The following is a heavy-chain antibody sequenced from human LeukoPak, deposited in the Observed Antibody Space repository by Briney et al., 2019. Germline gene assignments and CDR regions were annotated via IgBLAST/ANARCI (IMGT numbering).Heavy chain of an antibody. Sequence: PSETLSLTCTVSGGSISSYYWSWIRQPPGKGLEWIGYIYYSGSTNYNPSLKSRVTISVDTSKNQFSLKLSSVTAADTAVYYCARGDIDYGDYVGWFDPWGQGTLVTVSS. V-gene: IGHV4-59*01. J-gene: IGHJ5*02. CDR2: IYYSGST. CDR1: GGSISSYY. D-gene: IGHD4-17*01. CDR3: ARGDIDYGDYVGWFDP.